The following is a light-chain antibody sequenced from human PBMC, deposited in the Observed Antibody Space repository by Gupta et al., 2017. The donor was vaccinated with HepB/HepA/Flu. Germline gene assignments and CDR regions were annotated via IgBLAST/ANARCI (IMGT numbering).Light chain of an antibody. V-gene: IGKV3-11*01. Sequence: EVVLTQSTATLSLSPGERATLSSRDSQIHGYYYAWYQQKPDQAIRLLNYDASNGATGIPARCGGSGSGTDFTLTIRSVEPEDCAYYCWQQRNNSPPSFGPGTKVDIK. J-gene: IGKJ3*01. CDR3: QQRNNSPPS. CDR1: QIHGYY. CDR2: DAS.